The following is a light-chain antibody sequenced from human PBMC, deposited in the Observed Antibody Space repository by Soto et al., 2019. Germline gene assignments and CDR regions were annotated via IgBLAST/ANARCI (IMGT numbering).Light chain of an antibody. CDR1: SSDVSGYNY. J-gene: IGLJ1*01. Sequence: QSALTQPASVSGSPGQSITISCTGTSSDVSGYNYVSWYQQHPGKAPKLMIYDVSNRPSGVSNRLSGSKSGNTASLTITGFHAEDEADYYCSSYTSSSTLYVFGTGTKVTVL. CDR2: DVS. V-gene: IGLV2-14*01. CDR3: SSYTSSSTLYV.